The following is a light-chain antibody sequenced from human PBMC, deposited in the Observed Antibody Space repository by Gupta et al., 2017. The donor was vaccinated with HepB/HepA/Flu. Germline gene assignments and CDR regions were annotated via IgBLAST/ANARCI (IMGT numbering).Light chain of an antibody. J-gene: IGLJ2*01. CDR2: KDS. V-gene: IGLV3-25*03. Sequence: SSELTPPPSVSVSPGPTARMTCSGDVLPKQYAYWYQQKPGQAPVLVIYKDSERPSGIPERFSGSSSGTTVTLTISGVQAEDEADYYCQSADSSGTYVVFGGGTKLTVL. CDR3: QSADSSGTYVV. CDR1: VLPKQY.